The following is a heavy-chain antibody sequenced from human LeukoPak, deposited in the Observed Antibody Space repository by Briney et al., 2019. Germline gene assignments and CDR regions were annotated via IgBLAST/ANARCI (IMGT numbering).Heavy chain of an antibody. J-gene: IGHJ6*03. CDR3: ARTTMVRGTYYMDV. CDR1: GGSISSGSYY. V-gene: IGHV4-61*02. CDR2: IYTSGST. D-gene: IGHD3-10*01. Sequence: SETLSLTCTVSGGSISSGSYYWSWIRQPAVKGLEWIGRIYTSGSTNYNPSLKSRVTISVDPSKNQFSLQLSSVTAADTAVYYCARTTMVRGTYYMDVWGKGTTVTVSS.